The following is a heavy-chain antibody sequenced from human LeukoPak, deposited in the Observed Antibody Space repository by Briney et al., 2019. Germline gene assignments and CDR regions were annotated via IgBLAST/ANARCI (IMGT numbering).Heavy chain of an antibody. V-gene: IGHV1-69*13. CDR1: GGTFSSYA. CDR2: IIPIFGTA. J-gene: IGHJ4*02. CDR3: AREGTVANLKRYFDY. D-gene: IGHD6-19*01. Sequence: SVTVSCKASGGTFSSYAISWVRQAPGQGLEWMGGIIPIFGTANYAQKFQGRVTITADESTSTAYMELSSLRSEDAAVYYCAREGTVANLKRYFDYWGQGTLVTVSS.